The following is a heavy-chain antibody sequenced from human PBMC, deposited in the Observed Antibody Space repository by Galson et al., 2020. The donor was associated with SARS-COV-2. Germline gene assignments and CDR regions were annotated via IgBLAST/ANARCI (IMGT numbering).Heavy chain of an antibody. CDR1: GYTFTNYW. CDR3: ARPKVWSSPYYFDY. V-gene: IGHV5-51*01. J-gene: IGHJ4*02. Sequence: KIGESLKISCKGSGYTFTNYWIGWVRQMPGKSLEWMGIIYHGDSDTRYSPSFQGQVTISADKSIRTAYLQWSSLRASDTAVYYCARPKVWSSPYYFDYWGQGTLVTVSS. CDR2: IYHGDSDT. D-gene: IGHD3-3*01.